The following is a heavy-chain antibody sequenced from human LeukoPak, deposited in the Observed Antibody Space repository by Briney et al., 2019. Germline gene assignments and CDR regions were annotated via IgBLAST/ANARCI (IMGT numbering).Heavy chain of an antibody. J-gene: IGHJ5*02. CDR1: SDSVNTYY. CDR2: IYYGGST. Sequence: PSETLSLTCIRSSDSVNTYYCSWIRQPPGKGLGWIGYIYYGGSTKYNPSLKSRVTISVDTSKNQFSLKLTSVTAADTAVYYCAISNTVRRPFFAPWGPGTLVTVSP. CDR3: AISNTVRRPFFAP. V-gene: IGHV4-59*02. D-gene: IGHD4-11*01.